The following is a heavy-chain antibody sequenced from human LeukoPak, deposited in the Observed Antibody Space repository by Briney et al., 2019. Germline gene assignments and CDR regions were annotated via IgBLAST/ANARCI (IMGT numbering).Heavy chain of an antibody. CDR3: ARRTSSSWYYY. J-gene: IGHJ4*02. CDR2: IYYSGST. CDR1: GGSISSSSYY. D-gene: IGHD6-13*01. Sequence: SGTLSLTCTVSGGSISSSSYYWGWIRQPPGKGLEWIGSIYYSGSTYYNPSLKSRVTISVDTSKNQFSLKLSSVTAADTAVYYCARRTSSSWYYYWGQGTLVTVSS. V-gene: IGHV4-39*01.